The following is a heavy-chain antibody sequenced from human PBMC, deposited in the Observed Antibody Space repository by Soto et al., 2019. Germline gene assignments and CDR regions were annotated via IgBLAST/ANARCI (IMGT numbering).Heavy chain of an antibody. V-gene: IGHV3-48*01. CDR3: AREEGLLNWFDP. Sequence: PGGSLRLSCTASGFTFSTYGMHWVRQAPGKGLEWVSDIWCGSSTKYYADSVKGRFTISRDNAKNSLYLQMNSLRAEDTAVYYCAREEGLLNWFDPWGQGTLVTVSS. CDR2: IWCGSSTK. J-gene: IGHJ5*02. D-gene: IGHD1-26*01. CDR1: GFTFSTYG.